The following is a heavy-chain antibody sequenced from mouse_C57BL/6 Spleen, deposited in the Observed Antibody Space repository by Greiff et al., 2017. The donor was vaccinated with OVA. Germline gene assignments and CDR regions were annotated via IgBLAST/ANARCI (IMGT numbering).Heavy chain of an antibody. CDR3: TRWGVARYFDV. Sequence: VQLQQSGAELVRPGASVTLSCKASGYTFTDYEMHWVKQTPVHGLEWIGAIDPETGGTAYNQKFKGKAILTADKSSSTAYMELRSLTSEDSAVYYCTRWGVARYFDVWGTGTTVTVSS. CDR2: IDPETGGT. V-gene: IGHV1-15*01. D-gene: IGHD1-1*01. J-gene: IGHJ1*03. CDR1: GYTFTDYE.